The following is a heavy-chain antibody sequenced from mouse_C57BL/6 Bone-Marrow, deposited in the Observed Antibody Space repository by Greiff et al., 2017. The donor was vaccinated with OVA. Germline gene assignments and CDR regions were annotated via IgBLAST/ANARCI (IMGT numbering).Heavy chain of an antibody. J-gene: IGHJ2*01. V-gene: IGHV1-15*01. CDR1: GYTFTDYY. Sequence: VQLVESGAELVRPGASVTLSCKASGYTFTDYYMHWVKQTPVHGLEWIGAIDPETGGTDYNQKFKGKATLTADKSSSTAYMELRSLTSEDSAVCYCTDPYYGDVWGKGTTLTVSS. CDR2: IDPETGGT. CDR3: TDPYYGDV.